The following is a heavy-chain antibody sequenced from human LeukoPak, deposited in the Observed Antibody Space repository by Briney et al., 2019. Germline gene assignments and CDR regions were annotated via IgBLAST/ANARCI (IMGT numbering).Heavy chain of an antibody. CDR2: INHSGIT. D-gene: IGHD3-16*02. V-gene: IGHV4-34*01. Sequence: SETLSLTCAVYGGSFSGYYWSWIRQPPGKGLGWIGEINHSGITNYNPSLKSRVTISVDTSKNQFSLKLSSVTAADTAVYYCARAPPQSFYSDYVWRSYRYTGMDYWGQGTLVTVSS. CDR1: GGSFSGYY. CDR3: ARAPPQSFYSDYVWRSYRYTGMDY. J-gene: IGHJ4*02.